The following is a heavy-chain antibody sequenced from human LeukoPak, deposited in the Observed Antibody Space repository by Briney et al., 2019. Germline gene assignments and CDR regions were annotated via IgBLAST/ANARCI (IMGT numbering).Heavy chain of an antibody. V-gene: IGHV3-33*08. CDR3: ARDRIGKYSIDY. D-gene: IGHD2-15*01. CDR2: ISDNGRRT. CDR1: GFTFSNLG. J-gene: IGHJ4*02. Sequence: PGRSVRLSCAASGFTFSNLGLNWVRQAPGKGLEWVAFISDNGRRTYYLESVKGLFTISRDDSKNTLYLQTNSLRVEDTAVYYCARDRIGKYSIDYWGQGTLVTVSS.